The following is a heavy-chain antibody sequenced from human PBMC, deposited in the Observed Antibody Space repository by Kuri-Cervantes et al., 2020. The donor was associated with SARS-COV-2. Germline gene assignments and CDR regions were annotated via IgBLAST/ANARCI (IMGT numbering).Heavy chain of an antibody. Sequence: GGSLRLSCAASGFSVSSYAMSWVRQAPGEGLEWVSAISGSGGSTYYADSVKGRFTISRDNSKNTLYLQMNSLRAEYTAVYYCAKVPVGAVAGTDEYYFDYWAQGTLVTVSS. D-gene: IGHD6-19*01. V-gene: IGHV3-23*01. CDR3: AKVPVGAVAGTDEYYFDY. CDR2: ISGSGGST. CDR1: GFSVSSYA. J-gene: IGHJ4*02.